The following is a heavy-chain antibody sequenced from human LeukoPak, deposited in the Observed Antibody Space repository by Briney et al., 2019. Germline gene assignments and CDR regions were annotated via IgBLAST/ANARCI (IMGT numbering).Heavy chain of an antibody. CDR3: ARHTISDY. Sequence: PGESLKSSCKGSGYSFSIYWINWGRQMPGKGLEGMGRIDPSDGYTNYNPSVQGHVTISADKSISTAYLQWSSLMAADTAMYYCARHTISDYWGQGTQVPVS. CDR2: IDPSDGYT. CDR1: GYSFSIYW. V-gene: IGHV5-10-1*01. J-gene: IGHJ4*02. D-gene: IGHD3-10*01.